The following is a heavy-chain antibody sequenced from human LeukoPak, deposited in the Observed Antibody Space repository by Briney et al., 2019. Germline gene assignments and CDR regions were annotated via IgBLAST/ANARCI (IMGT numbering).Heavy chain of an antibody. CDR3: ARAPSEIGGYYPEYFRH. Sequence: PGGSLRLSCAAAGFTFSNYWMHWVRQAPGKGLVWVSRIKSDGRTNYADSVGGRFTISRDNAKNTVSLQMNSLRAEDTGVYYCARAPSEIGGYYPEYFRHWGQGTLVTVSS. D-gene: IGHD3-22*01. CDR1: GFTFSNYW. J-gene: IGHJ1*01. V-gene: IGHV3-74*01. CDR2: IKSDGRT.